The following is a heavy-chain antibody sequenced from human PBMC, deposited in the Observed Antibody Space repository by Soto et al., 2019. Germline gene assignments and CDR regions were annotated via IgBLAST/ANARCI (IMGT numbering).Heavy chain of an antibody. CDR3: ARDLAGPFYGMDV. Sequence: PVGSLRLSCAASGFTFSSYEMNWVRQAPGKGLEWVSYISSSGSTIYYADSVKGRFTISRDNAKNSLYLQMNSLRAEDTAVYYCARDLAGPFYGMDVWGQGTTVTVSS. CDR1: GFTFSSYE. V-gene: IGHV3-48*03. CDR2: ISSSGSTI. D-gene: IGHD6-25*01. J-gene: IGHJ6*02.